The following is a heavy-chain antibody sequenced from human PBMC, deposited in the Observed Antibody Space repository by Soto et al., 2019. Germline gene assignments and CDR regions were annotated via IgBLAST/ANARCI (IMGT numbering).Heavy chain of an antibody. Sequence: GGSLRLSCAASGFTFSSYGMHWVRQAPGKGLEWVAVISYDGSNKYYADSVKGRFTISRDNSKNTLYLQMNSLRAEDTAVYYCAKDNGLEIYYYYGMDVWGQGTTVTVSS. CDR2: ISYDGSNK. V-gene: IGHV3-30*18. CDR1: GFTFSSYG. CDR3: AKDNGLEIYYYYGMDV. D-gene: IGHD6-19*01. J-gene: IGHJ6*02.